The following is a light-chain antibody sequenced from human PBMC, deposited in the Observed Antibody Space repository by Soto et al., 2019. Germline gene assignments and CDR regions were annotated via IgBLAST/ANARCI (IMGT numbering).Light chain of an antibody. Sequence: DIQMTQSPSSLSASVGDIVTITCRASQSISSYLNWYQVKPGKAPKLLIYAASTLESGVPSRFSATVSGTEFSLTITSLQPEDFATYYCQQLFDSPITFGQGTRLENK. J-gene: IGKJ5*01. V-gene: IGKV1-9*01. CDR1: QSISSY. CDR2: AAS. CDR3: QQLFDSPIT.